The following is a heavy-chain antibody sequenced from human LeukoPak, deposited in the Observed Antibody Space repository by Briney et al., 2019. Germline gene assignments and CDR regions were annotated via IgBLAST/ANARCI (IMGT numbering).Heavy chain of an antibody. V-gene: IGHV5-51*01. CDR3: ARAMVRGVNLENYFDY. CDR1: GYIFTSYW. J-gene: IGHJ4*02. CDR2: IYPGDSDT. Sequence: GESLQISCKGSGYIFTSYWIGWVRQLPGKGLEWMGIIYPGDSDTRYSPSFQGQVTISADKSISTAYLQWSSLKASDTAMYYCARAMVRGVNLENYFDYWGQGTLVTVSS. D-gene: IGHD3-10*01.